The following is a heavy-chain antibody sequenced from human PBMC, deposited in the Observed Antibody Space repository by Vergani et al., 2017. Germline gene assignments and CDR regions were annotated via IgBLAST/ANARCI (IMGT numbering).Heavy chain of an antibody. CDR2: INSDGSST. V-gene: IGHV3-74*01. Sequence: EVQLVETGGGLIQPGGSLRLSCAASGFTVSSNYMSWVRQAPGKGLVWVSRINSDGSSTSYADSVKGRFTISRDNAKNTLYLQMNSLRAEDTAVYYCARDGIAAASDYYYYGMDVWGQGTTVTVSS. D-gene: IGHD6-13*01. CDR1: GFTVSSNY. CDR3: ARDGIAAASDYYYYGMDV. J-gene: IGHJ6*02.